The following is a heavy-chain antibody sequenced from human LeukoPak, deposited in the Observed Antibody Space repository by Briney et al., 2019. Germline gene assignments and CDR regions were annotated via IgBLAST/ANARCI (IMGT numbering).Heavy chain of an antibody. CDR1: GFSFDDYG. D-gene: IGHD6-19*01. CDR2: VSPSSTTI. Sequence: PGGSLRLSCAASGFSFDDYGLNWVRQAPGEGLEWVSYVSPSSTTIYYADSVKGRFTISRDNAKNSLYLQMNSLRAEDTAVYYCAREHTPYGSGCTAAYWGQGTLVTVSS. CDR3: AREHTPYGSGCTAAY. V-gene: IGHV3-48*01. J-gene: IGHJ4*02.